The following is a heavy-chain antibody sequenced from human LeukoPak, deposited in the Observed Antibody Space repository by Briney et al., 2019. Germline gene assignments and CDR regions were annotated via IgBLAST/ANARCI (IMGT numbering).Heavy chain of an antibody. V-gene: IGHV4-34*01. Sequence: PSETLSLTCAVYGGSFSGYYWSWIRQPPGKGLEWIGEINHSGSTNYNPSLKSRVTISVDTSKNQFSLKLSPVTAADTAVYYRARDRGTRVIAVAGRYYYGMDVRGQGTTVTVSS. J-gene: IGHJ6*02. CDR3: ARDRGTRVIAVAGRYYYGMDV. CDR1: GGSFSGYY. CDR2: INHSGST. D-gene: IGHD6-19*01.